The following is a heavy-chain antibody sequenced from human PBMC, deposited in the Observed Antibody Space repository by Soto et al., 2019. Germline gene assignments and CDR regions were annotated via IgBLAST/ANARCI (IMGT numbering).Heavy chain of an antibody. CDR2: INHSGST. CDR3: ARAYCGGDCYVNWFDP. Sequence: SETLSLTCAVYGGSFSGYYWSWIRQPPGKGLEWIGEINHSGSTNYNPFLKSRVTISVDTSKNQFSLKLSSVTAADTAVYYCARAYCGGDCYVNWFDPWGQGTLVTVSS. CDR1: GGSFSGYY. V-gene: IGHV4-34*01. J-gene: IGHJ5*02. D-gene: IGHD2-21*02.